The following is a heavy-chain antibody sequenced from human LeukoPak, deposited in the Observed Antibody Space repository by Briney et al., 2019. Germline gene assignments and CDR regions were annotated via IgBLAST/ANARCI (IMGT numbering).Heavy chain of an antibody. V-gene: IGHV3-23*01. J-gene: IGHJ4*02. CDR2: ISGSGGST. CDR3: AKVGFTYYYDSSGRAAYDY. D-gene: IGHD3-22*01. CDR1: GFTFDGYA. Sequence: GGSLRLSCAASGFTFDGYAMHWVRQAPGKGLEWVSAISGSGGSTYYADSVKGRFTISRDNSKNTLYLQMNSLRAEDTAVYYCAKVGFTYYYDSSGRAAYDYWGQGTLVTVSS.